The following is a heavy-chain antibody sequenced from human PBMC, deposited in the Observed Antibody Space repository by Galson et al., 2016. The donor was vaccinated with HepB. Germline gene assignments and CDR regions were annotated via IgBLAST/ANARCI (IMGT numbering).Heavy chain of an antibody. D-gene: IGHD2-15*01. CDR2: IHSDGSTT. CDR1: GFTFSTFW. CDR3: ARDTKGRVEVVVAANYYYYYGMDV. Sequence: SLRLSCAASGFTFSTFWMTWVRQAPGKGLVWVSRIHSDGSTTSYADSVKGRFTISRDNAKNTLYLQMNSLRAEDTAVYYCARDTKGRVEVVVAANYYYYYGMDVWGQGTTVTVSS. J-gene: IGHJ6*02. V-gene: IGHV3-74*01.